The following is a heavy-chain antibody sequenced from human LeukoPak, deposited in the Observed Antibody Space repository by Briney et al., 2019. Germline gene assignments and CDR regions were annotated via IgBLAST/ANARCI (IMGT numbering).Heavy chain of an antibody. V-gene: IGHV3-33*03. D-gene: IGHD3-10*01. CDR3: TSYNNDPFDY. J-gene: IGHJ4*02. Sequence: PGGSLRLSCAGSGFTFGCYGMHWFRQTPGKGLEWVAVIAYDGSRAFYADSVKGRFTISRDNSKNTMSVQMDDLRAEDTAVYYCTSYNNDPFDYWGQGTLVTVSS. CDR2: IAYDGSRA. CDR1: GFTFGCYG.